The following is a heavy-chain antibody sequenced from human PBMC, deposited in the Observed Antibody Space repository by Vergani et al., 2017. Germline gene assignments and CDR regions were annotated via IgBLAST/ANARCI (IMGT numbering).Heavy chain of an antibody. J-gene: IGHJ4*02. V-gene: IGHV3-15*01. D-gene: IGHD5-18*01. CDR1: GFTFINAW. CDR3: XRGRGYSFGYSDY. Sequence: EVQLVESGGGLVKPGGSLRLSCAASGFTFINAWMTWVRQAPGKGLEWVGRIKSKTDGGTTYYAAPVKGKFTISRDDSKNTLYLQMNSLKTEDTAVYFCXRGRGYSFGYSDYWGQGTLVTVSS. CDR2: IKSKTDGGTT.